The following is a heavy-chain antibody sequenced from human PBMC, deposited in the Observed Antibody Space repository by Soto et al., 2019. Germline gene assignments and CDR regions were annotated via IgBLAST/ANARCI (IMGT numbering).Heavy chain of an antibody. CDR1: GGSLRSGDYY. CDR2: IYYSGST. V-gene: IGHV4-30-4*01. J-gene: IGHJ4*02. CDR3: ARVFRAGYYDFWSGYSLFDY. D-gene: IGHD3-3*01. Sequence: QVQLQESGPGLVKPSQTLSLTCTVSGGSLRSGDYYWSWVRQPPGKGLEWIGYIYYSGSTYYNPYIKRRVTISVDTSKNQFSLKLSSVTAADTAVYYCARVFRAGYYDFWSGYSLFDYWGQGTLVTVSS.